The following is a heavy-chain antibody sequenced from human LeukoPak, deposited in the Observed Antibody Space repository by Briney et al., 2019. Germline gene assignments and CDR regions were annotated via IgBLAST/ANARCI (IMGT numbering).Heavy chain of an antibody. V-gene: IGHV4-39*01. J-gene: IGHJ4*02. D-gene: IGHD1/OR15-1a*01. CDR3: ARSSTGTISNFDF. CDR2: IYYSGST. Sequence: SETLSLTCTVSGGSISSSSYYWGWIRQPPGKGLEWIGSIYYSGSTYYNPSLKSRVSISVDTSKNLFSLKLTSVTAADTAVYYCARSSTGTISNFDFWGQGTLVTVSS. CDR1: GGSISSSSYY.